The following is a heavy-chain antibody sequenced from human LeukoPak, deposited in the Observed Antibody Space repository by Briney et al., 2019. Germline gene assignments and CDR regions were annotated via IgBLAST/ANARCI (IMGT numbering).Heavy chain of an antibody. D-gene: IGHD1-26*01. CDR2: IIPIFGTA. J-gene: IGHJ4*02. V-gene: IGHV1-69*06. CDR1: GGTFSSYA. Sequence: GASVKVSCKASGGTFSSYAISWVRQAPGQGLEWMGGIIPIFGTANYAQKFQGRVTITADKSTSTAYMELRSLRSDDTAVYYCARDQRSRIPPQQSDYLFDYWGQGTLVTVSS. CDR3: ARDQRSRIPPQQSDYLFDY.